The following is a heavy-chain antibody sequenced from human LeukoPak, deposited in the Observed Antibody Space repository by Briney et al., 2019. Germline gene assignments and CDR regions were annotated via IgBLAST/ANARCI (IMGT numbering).Heavy chain of an antibody. CDR1: GFTFSSSA. Sequence: GGSLRLSCGASGFTFSSSAMSWVRQAPGKGPEWVSGITESGGSTIKADSVKGRFTISRDNSKDTLYLQMNFLRAEDTAIYYCVPDSKEIPPAMDYWGQGTLVTVSS. CDR2: ITESGGST. D-gene: IGHD2-2*01. J-gene: IGHJ4*02. CDR3: VPDSKEIPPAMDY. V-gene: IGHV3-23*01.